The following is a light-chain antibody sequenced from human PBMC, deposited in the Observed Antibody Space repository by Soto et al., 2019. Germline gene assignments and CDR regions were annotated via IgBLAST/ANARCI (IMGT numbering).Light chain of an antibody. J-gene: IGKJ1*01. Sequence: EIVMTQSPLSLPVTPGEPASISCRTSQSLLHSSGYNYLDWYLQKPGQSPQLLIYLGSNRASGVPDRFSGSGSGRDFTLKISRVEAEDVGVYYCMQPLQAPWTFGQGTNVEIK. CDR1: QSLLHSSGYNY. CDR2: LGS. CDR3: MQPLQAPWT. V-gene: IGKV2-28*01.